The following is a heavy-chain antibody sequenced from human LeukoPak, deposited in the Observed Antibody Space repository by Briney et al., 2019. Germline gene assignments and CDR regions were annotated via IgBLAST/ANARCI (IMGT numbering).Heavy chain of an antibody. CDR2: IYYSGST. J-gene: IGHJ4*02. V-gene: IGHV4-39*01. CDR3: ARHEGMVAASFDY. CDR1: GGSTSSTSY. D-gene: IGHD2-15*01. Sequence: SETLSLTCTVSGGSTSSTSYWGWIRQPPGKGREWIGSIYYSGSTYYHPSLKSRVTISVDTSNNLFSLKLTSVTAADTAVYYCARHEGMVAASFDYWGQGTLVTVSS.